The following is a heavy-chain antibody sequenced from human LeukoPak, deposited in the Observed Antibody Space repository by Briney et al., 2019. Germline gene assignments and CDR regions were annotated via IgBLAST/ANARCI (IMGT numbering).Heavy chain of an antibody. CDR3: AKEHYDHYYMDV. J-gene: IGHJ6*03. Sequence: GGSLRLSCAASGFTFRSYWMTWVRQAPGKGLEWVASINQDGSEKYYVDSVKGRFTISRDNAKNSLYLQMNSLRAEDMALYYCAKEHYDHYYMDVWGKGTTVTVSS. V-gene: IGHV3-7*03. CDR1: GFTFRSYW. D-gene: IGHD3-16*01. CDR2: INQDGSEK.